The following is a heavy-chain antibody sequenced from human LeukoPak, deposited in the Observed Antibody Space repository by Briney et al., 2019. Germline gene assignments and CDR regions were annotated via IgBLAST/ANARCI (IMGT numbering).Heavy chain of an antibody. CDR1: GGSFSGYY. Sequence: PSETLSLTCAVYGGSFSGYYWSWIRQPPGKGLEWIGEINHSGSTNYNPSLKSRVTISVDTSKNQFSLKLSSVTAADTAVNYCARRRTTMVRGVIGPNWFDPWGQGTLVTVSS. V-gene: IGHV4-34*01. D-gene: IGHD3-10*01. CDR2: INHSGST. CDR3: ARRRTTMVRGVIGPNWFDP. J-gene: IGHJ5*02.